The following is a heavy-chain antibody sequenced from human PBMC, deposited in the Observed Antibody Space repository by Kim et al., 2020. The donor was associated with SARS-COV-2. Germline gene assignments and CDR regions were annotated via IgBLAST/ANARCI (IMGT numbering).Heavy chain of an antibody. CDR3: ARDAIESSWFGELSALWGVYYGMDV. V-gene: IGHV4-39*07. CDR2: IYYSGST. Sequence: SETLSLTCTVSGGSISSSSYYWGWIRQPPGKGLEWIGSIYYSGSTYYNPSLKSRVTISVDTSKNQFSLKLSSVTAADTAVYYCARDAIESSWFGELSALWGVYYGMDVWGQGTTVTVSS. J-gene: IGHJ6*02. CDR1: GGSISSSSYY. D-gene: IGHD3-10*01.